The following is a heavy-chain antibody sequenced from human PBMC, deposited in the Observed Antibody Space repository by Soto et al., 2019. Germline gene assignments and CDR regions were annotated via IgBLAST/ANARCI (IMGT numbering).Heavy chain of an antibody. Sequence: GASVKVSCKASGYTFTTYGISWVRQAPGQGLEWMGWISAYNGNTNYAQKLQGRVTMTTDTSTSTAYMELRSLRSDDTAVYYCAREYCSSTNCYFWFDPWGQGTLVTVSS. J-gene: IGHJ5*02. V-gene: IGHV1-18*01. D-gene: IGHD2-2*01. CDR3: AREYCSSTNCYFWFDP. CDR2: ISAYNGNT. CDR1: GYTFTTYG.